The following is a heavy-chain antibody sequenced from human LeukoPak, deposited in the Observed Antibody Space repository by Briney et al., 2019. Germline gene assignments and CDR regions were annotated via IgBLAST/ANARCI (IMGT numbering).Heavy chain of an antibody. CDR3: AKVLSDEFYYYYYGMDV. CDR2: IKQDGSEK. J-gene: IGHJ6*02. Sequence: GSLRPSCAASGFTFSDYYMSWVRQAPGKGLEWVANIKQDGSEKYYVDSVKGRFTISRDNAKNSLYLQMNSLRAEDTAVYYCAKVLSDEFYYYYYGMDVWGQGTTVTVSS. D-gene: IGHD3-10*01. CDR1: GFTFSDYY. V-gene: IGHV3-7*01.